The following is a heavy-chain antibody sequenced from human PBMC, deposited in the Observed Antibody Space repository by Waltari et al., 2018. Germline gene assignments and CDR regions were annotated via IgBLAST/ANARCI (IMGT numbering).Heavy chain of an antibody. CDR2: IRSKAYGATT. D-gene: IGHD3-10*01. Sequence: EVQLVESGGACVQPGRALRLYCTTSGFAVGAYGLSWVRQTPGRGLDWLGLIRSKAYGATTEYAASVKGRFTFQREDSESIAYLQLNSLKTEDTAIYFSTRMNYGSGSNLFDFWGQGTPVTVSS. CDR1: GFAVGAYG. CDR3: TRMNYGSGSNLFDF. V-gene: IGHV3-49*04. J-gene: IGHJ4*02.